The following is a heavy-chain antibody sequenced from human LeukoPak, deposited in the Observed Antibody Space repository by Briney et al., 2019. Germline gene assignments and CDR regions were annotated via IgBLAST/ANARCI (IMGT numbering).Heavy chain of an antibody. D-gene: IGHD2-2*01. CDR1: GYSFTSYW. J-gene: IGHJ5*02. Sequence: GESLKISCKGSGYSFTSYWIGWVRQMPGKGLEWMGIIYPGDSDTRYSPSFQGQVTISADKSISTAYLQWSSLKASDTAMYYCARLSNGCCSSTSCHGGWFDPWGQGTLVTVSS. CDR2: IYPGDSDT. V-gene: IGHV5-51*01. CDR3: ARLSNGCCSSTSCHGGWFDP.